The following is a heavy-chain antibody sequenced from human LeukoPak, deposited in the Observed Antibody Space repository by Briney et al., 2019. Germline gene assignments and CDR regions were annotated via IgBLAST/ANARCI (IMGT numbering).Heavy chain of an antibody. CDR1: GFTFSSYA. D-gene: IGHD1-20*01. J-gene: IGHJ4*02. Sequence: GGSLRLSCAASGFTFSSYAMSWVRQAPGKGLEWVSTISGSASSTCNAESVRGRFTVSRDNSKNTLSLQMNSLTAEDTAVYFCAKGVTATRPDYFDNWGQGTLVSVSS. CDR2: ISGSASST. CDR3: AKGVTATRPDYFDN. V-gene: IGHV3-23*01.